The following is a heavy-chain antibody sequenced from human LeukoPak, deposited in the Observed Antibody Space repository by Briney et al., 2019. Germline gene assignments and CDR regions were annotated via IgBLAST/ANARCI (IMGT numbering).Heavy chain of an antibody. V-gene: IGHV3-53*01. Sequence: GGSLRLSCAASGFTVITNDMTWVRQAPGKGLEWNSVLYSDGNTKYADSVQGRFTISRDNSKNTLYLEMNSLSPDDTAVYYCARGVEPLAANTLAYWGQGTLVTVSS. D-gene: IGHD1-14*01. CDR1: GFTVITND. CDR3: ARGVEPLAANTLAY. J-gene: IGHJ4*02. CDR2: LYSDGNT.